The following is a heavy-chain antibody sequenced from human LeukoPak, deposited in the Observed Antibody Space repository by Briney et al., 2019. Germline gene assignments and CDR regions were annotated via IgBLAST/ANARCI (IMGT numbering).Heavy chain of an antibody. CDR1: IYTFTDYY. J-gene: IGHJ4*02. Sequence: EASVTLSCNVSIYTFTDYYIHCVRRSPGHGLEGLRWIYVKTGATSPAQTSRRSFTMTRHTSIRTAPVDFNSLTCEDTPVLYCARQSGTYEGLDYWGEGTLVTVSS. CDR2: IYVKTGAT. D-gene: IGHD1-26*01. CDR3: ARQSGTYEGLDY. V-gene: IGHV1-2*02.